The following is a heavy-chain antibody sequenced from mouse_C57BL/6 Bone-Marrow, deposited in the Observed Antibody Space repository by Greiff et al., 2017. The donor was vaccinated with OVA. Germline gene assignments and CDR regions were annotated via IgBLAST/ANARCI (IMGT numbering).Heavy chain of an antibody. Sequence: VKLQESGAELARPGASVKLSCKASGYTFTSYGISWVKQRTGQGLEWIGEIYPRSGNTYYNEKFKGKATLTADKSSSTAYMELRSLTSEDSAVYFCARSGDYHWYFDVWGTGTTVTVSS. D-gene: IGHD2-4*01. CDR1: GYTFTSYG. CDR2: IYPRSGNT. CDR3: ARSGDYHWYFDV. J-gene: IGHJ1*03. V-gene: IGHV1-81*01.